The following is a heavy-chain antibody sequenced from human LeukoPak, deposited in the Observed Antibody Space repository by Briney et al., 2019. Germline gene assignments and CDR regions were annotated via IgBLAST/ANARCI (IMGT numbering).Heavy chain of an antibody. J-gene: IGHJ4*02. Sequence: PGGSLRLSCAASGFTVSSNYMSWVRQAPGKGLEWVSVIYSGGSTYYADSVKGRFTISRDNSKNTLYLQMNSLRAEDTAVYYCARLLPAALEDYWGQGTLVILSS. D-gene: IGHD2-2*01. CDR3: ARLLPAALEDY. V-gene: IGHV3-66*02. CDR1: GFTVSSNY. CDR2: IYSGGST.